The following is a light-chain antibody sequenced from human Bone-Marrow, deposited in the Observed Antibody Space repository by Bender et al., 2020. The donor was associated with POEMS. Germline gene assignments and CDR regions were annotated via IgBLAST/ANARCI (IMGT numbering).Light chain of an antibody. Sequence: QSALTQPASVSGSPGQSLTISCTGTGSDVGSYKFVSWYQVHPGKAPKLIIYEGSKRPSGVSDRFSGSKSGNSASLTISGLQTEDEADYYCCSYAGTSTWVFGGGTKVTVL. CDR2: EGS. J-gene: IGLJ3*02. V-gene: IGLV2-23*01. CDR1: GSDVGSYKF. CDR3: CSYAGTSTWV.